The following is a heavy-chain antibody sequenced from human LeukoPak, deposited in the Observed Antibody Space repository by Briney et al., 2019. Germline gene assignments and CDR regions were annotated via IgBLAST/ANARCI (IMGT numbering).Heavy chain of an antibody. CDR3: ASGSYFDYLDY. CDR2: ISYDGSNK. D-gene: IGHD1-26*01. Sequence: GGSLRLSCAASGFTFSSYGMNWVRQAPGRGLEWVAVISYDGSNKYYADSVKGRFTISRDNSKNTLYLQMNSLRAEDTAVYYCASGSYFDYLDYWGQGTLVTVSS. CDR1: GFTFSSYG. J-gene: IGHJ4*02. V-gene: IGHV3-30*03.